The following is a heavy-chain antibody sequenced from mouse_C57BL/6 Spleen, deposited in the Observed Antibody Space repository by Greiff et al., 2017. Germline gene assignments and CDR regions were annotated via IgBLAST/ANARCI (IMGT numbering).Heavy chain of an antibody. D-gene: IGHD6-1*01. Sequence: QVQLQQSGAELVRPGTSVKLSCKASGYTFTSYWMHWVKQRPGQGLEWIGVIDPSDSYTNYNQKFKGKATLTVDTSSSTAYMQLSRLTSDDSAVYYCARPLVRYFDVWGTGTTVTVSS. CDR1: GYTFTSYW. V-gene: IGHV1-59*01. J-gene: IGHJ1*03. CDR2: IDPSDSYT. CDR3: ARPLVRYFDV.